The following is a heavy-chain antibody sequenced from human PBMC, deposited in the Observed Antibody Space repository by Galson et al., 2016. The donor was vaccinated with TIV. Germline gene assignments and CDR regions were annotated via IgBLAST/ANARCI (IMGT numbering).Heavy chain of an antibody. D-gene: IGHD4-17*01. CDR3: ARGVTVTPYSFFDY. J-gene: IGHJ4*02. CDR2: ISGYSGNT. V-gene: IGHV1-18*04. CDR1: GYTFSSYS. Sequence: SCKESGYTFSSYSINWVRQAPGQGLEWMGWISGYSGNTNYAQKFQGRVTMTTDTSTGTAYMELRSLRSDDTAVYYCARGVTVTPYSFFDYWGQGTLVTVSS.